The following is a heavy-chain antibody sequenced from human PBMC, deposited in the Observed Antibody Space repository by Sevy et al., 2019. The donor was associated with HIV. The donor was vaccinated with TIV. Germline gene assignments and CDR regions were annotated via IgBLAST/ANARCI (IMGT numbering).Heavy chain of an antibody. CDR3: AKEVWGYYYDSSGLFDY. Sequence: QLGGSLSLSCAASGFTFSSYAMSWVRQAPGKGLEWVSAISGSGYLTYYTNSVKGRFTISRDNSKNTLYLQMNSLRVEDKAVYYCAKEVWGYYYDSSGLFDYWGQGTLVTVSS. CDR1: GFTFSSYA. CDR2: ISGSGYLT. V-gene: IGHV3-23*01. J-gene: IGHJ4*02. D-gene: IGHD3-22*01.